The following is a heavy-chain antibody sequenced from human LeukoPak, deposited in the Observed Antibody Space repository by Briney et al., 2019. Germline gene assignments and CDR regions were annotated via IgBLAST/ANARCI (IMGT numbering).Heavy chain of an antibody. V-gene: IGHV3-7*01. CDR1: GFTFSSYW. CDR2: IMQDGSEK. Sequence: PGGSLRLSCVASGFTFSSYWMSWVRQAPGKGLEWVANIMQDGSEKYYVDSLKGRFTISRDNAKNSLYLQMNSLRAEDTAVYYCARDSVVRGAPELDYWGQGTLVTVSS. CDR3: ARDSVVRGAPELDY. J-gene: IGHJ4*02. D-gene: IGHD3-10*01.